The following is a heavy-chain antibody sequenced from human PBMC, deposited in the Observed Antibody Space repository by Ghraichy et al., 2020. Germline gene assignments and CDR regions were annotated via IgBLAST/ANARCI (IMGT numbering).Heavy chain of an antibody. V-gene: IGHV4-34*01. CDR1: GRSFSGYY. CDR3: YVLTFFGYLKVAY. J-gene: IGHJ4*02. Sequence: ESLNISCAVYGRSFSGYYWGWIRQPPGKGLEWIGEISHSGSPSYNPSLKSRVTISVDTSKNHFSLKLSSVTAAETAMYYCYVLTFFGYLKVAYWGQGDLVTV. CDR2: ISHSGSP. D-gene: IGHD3-22*01.